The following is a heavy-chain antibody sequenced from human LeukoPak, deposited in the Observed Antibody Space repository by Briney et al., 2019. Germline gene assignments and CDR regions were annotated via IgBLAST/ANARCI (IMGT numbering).Heavy chain of an antibody. D-gene: IGHD6-19*01. CDR1: GFTFSSYG. CDR3: AKAGYSSSVPDY. J-gene: IGHJ4*02. V-gene: IGHV3-30*18. Sequence: PGGSLRLSCAASGFTFSSYGMHWVRQAPGKGLEWVAVISYDGSNKYYADSVKGRFTISRDNSKNTLYLQMNSLRAEDTAVYYCAKAGYSSSVPDYWGQGTLVTVSS. CDR2: ISYDGSNK.